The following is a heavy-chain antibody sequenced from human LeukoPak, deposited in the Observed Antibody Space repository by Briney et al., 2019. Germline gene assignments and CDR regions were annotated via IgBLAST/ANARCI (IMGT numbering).Heavy chain of an antibody. D-gene: IGHD6-19*01. CDR2: IYTSGST. J-gene: IGHJ4*02. Sequence: PSETLSLTCTVSGGSISSYYWSWLRQPAGKGLEWIGRIYTSGSTNYNPSLKSRVTMSVDTSKNQFSLKLSSVTAADTAVYYCARGGPSSGWHDFDYWGQGTLVTVSS. V-gene: IGHV4-4*07. CDR1: GGSISSYY. CDR3: ARGGPSSGWHDFDY.